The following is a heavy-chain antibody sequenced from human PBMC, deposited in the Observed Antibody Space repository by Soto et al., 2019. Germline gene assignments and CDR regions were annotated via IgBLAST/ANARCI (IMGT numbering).Heavy chain of an antibody. CDR3: AREIGYTFGLDV. J-gene: IGHJ6*02. CDR2: ISHDGSNR. CDR1: GFTFSTYA. Sequence: GGSLRLSCAASGFTFSTYAMYWVRQAPGKGLEWVAVISHDGSNRYYADSVKGRFSISRDNSKNPLYLQMNSLTAEDTAIYYCAREIGYTFGLDVWGQGTTVTVSS. V-gene: IGHV3-30*04. D-gene: IGHD5-18*01.